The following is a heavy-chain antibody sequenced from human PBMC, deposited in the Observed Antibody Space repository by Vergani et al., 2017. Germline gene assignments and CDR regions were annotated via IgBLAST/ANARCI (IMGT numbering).Heavy chain of an antibody. J-gene: IGHJ5*02. Sequence: QVQLQESGPGLVKPSETLSLTSTLSFRSISTFYWPLIRHPARTGLSCIRRVYTSGSTNYNPSLKSRVTMSVDTSKNQFALTLSSVTAADTAVYYCARDRKDDYGDYPNWFDPWGQGTLVTVSS. D-gene: IGHD4-17*01. CDR3: ARDRKDDYGDYPNWFDP. V-gene: IGHV4-4*07. CDR2: VYTSGST. CDR1: FRSISTFY.